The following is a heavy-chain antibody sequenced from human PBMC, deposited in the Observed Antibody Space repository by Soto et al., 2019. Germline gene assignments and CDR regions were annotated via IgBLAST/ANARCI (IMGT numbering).Heavy chain of an antibody. Sequence: SETMSVTCSVSGGSISSHSWNWIRQPPGRGLEWIGHVYSSGSTNYNPSLESRVTISVDTSKNQFSLKLTSLTAADTAVYYCARRVQANSAVVQGNWLDPWGQGTLVTVSS. J-gene: IGHJ5*02. V-gene: IGHV4-59*08. CDR1: GGSISSHS. CDR3: ARRVQANSAVVQGNWLDP. D-gene: IGHD5-18*01. CDR2: VYSSGST.